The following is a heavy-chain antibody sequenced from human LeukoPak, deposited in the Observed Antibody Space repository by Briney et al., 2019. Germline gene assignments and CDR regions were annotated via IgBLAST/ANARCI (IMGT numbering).Heavy chain of an antibody. V-gene: IGHV3-30*18. Sequence: GGSLRLSCAASGFTFRSYGMHWVRQAPGKGLGWVAVISYDGSNKYYADSVKGRFTISRDNSKNTLYLQMNSLRAEDTAVYYCAKETLYCSSTSCYSYFDYWGQGTLVTVSS. CDR1: GFTFRSYG. CDR2: ISYDGSNK. CDR3: AKETLYCSSTSCYSYFDY. D-gene: IGHD2-2*01. J-gene: IGHJ4*02.